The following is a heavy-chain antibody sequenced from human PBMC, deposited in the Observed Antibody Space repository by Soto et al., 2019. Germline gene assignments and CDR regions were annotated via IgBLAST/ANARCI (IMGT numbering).Heavy chain of an antibody. Sequence: EVQLVESGGGLVQPGGSLRLSCAASGFTFSSYWMHWVRQAPGKGLVWVSRINSDGSSTSDADSVKGRFTISRDNAKKTLYLQMNSLRAEDTAVYYCARPAAGNYFDYWGQGTLVTVSS. CDR2: INSDGSST. CDR1: GFTFSSYW. J-gene: IGHJ4*02. CDR3: ARPAAGNYFDY. V-gene: IGHV3-74*01. D-gene: IGHD6-13*01.